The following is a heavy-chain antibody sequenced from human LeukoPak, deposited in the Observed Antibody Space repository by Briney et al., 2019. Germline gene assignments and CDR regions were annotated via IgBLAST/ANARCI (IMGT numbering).Heavy chain of an antibody. V-gene: IGHV3-43*02. CDR1: GFAFDDYA. CDR3: AKDIRRWLQSGSFDY. D-gene: IGHD5-24*01. J-gene: IGHJ4*02. Sequence: GGSLRLSCAASGFAFDDYAMHWVRQAPGKGLEWVSLISGDGGSTYYADSVKGRFTISRDNSKNSLYLQMNSLRTEDTALYYCAKDIRRWLQSGSFDYWGQGTLVTVSS. CDR2: ISGDGGST.